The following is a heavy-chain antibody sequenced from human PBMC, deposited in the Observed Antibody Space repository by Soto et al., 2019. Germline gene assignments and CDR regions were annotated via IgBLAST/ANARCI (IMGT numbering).Heavy chain of an antibody. V-gene: IGHV3-72*01. Sequence: EVQLVESGGGLVQPGGSLRLSCAASGFTFSAHYMDWVRQAPGKGLEWVGRFKNKANSYTTEYAASVEGRFTISREDSQNSLYLQMNSLKTEDTAVYYCARVSLVGPSGGRYFDYWGQGSQVAVSS. D-gene: IGHD1-26*01. CDR3: ARVSLVGPSGGRYFDY. CDR1: GFTFSAHY. J-gene: IGHJ4*02. CDR2: FKNKANSYTT.